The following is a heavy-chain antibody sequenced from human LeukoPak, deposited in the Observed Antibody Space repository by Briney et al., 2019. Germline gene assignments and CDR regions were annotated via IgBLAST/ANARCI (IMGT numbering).Heavy chain of an antibody. D-gene: IGHD2-2*01. CDR2: ISGSGGNT. CDR3: AKDGTWCSSTSCYAGD. J-gene: IGHJ4*02. CDR1: GFTFSSYA. Sequence: GGSLRLSCAASGFTFSSYAMSWVRQAPGEGLEWVSTISGSGGNTYYADSVKGRFTISRDNSKNTLYLQMNSLRAEDTTVFYCAKDGTWCSSTSCYAGDWAQGTLVAVSS. V-gene: IGHV3-23*01.